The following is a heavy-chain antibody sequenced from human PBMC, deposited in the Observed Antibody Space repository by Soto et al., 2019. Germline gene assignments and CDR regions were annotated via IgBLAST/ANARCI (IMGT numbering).Heavy chain of an antibody. CDR1: GYSISSGYY. J-gene: IGHJ3*02. Sequence: ETLSLTCAVSGYSISSGYYWGWIRQPPGKGLEWIGSIYHSGSTYYNPSLKSRVTISVDTSKNQFSLKLSSVTAADTAVYYCARDSSSSGDFDIWGQGTMVTVSS. CDR3: ARDSSSSGDFDI. D-gene: IGHD6-6*01. CDR2: IYHSGST. V-gene: IGHV4-38-2*02.